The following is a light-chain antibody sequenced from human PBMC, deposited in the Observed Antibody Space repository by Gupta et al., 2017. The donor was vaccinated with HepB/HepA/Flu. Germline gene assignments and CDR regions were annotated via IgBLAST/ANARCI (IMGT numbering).Light chain of an antibody. V-gene: IGKV1-33*01. CDR2: DAS. Sequence: DIQMTQSPSSLSASVGDRVTITCQASQDIGKYLNWYQQKQGMAPKLLIYDASNLETGVTSRFSRSGSGKYGTLTISILHLEEFEKCYCDQYGNLHHGWATFGQGTKLESK. CDR1: QDIGKY. CDR3: DQYGNLHHGWAT. J-gene: IGKJ2*01.